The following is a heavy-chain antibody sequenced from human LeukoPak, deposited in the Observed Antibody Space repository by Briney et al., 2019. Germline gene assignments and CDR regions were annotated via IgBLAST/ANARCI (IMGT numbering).Heavy chain of an antibody. CDR1: GFTFSSYG. CDR3: AKERYIGFGDYRGPQHPHFFDY. J-gene: IGHJ4*02. Sequence: GGSLRLSCAASGFTFSSYGMHWVRQTPGKGLEWVAFIQYDGGNQYYTDSVKGRFTISRDNSKNTLYLQMNSLRAEDTAMYYCAKERYIGFGDYRGPQHPHFFDYWGRGTLVTVTS. V-gene: IGHV3-30*02. D-gene: IGHD4-17*01. CDR2: IQYDGGNQ.